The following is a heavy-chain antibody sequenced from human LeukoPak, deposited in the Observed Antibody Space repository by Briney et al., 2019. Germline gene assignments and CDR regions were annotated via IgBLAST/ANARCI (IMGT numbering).Heavy chain of an antibody. D-gene: IGHD4/OR15-4a*01. CDR3: ARYMPGTMFDY. CDR1: AASITSSSYY. J-gene: IGHJ4*02. V-gene: IGHV4-39*01. Sequence: SSETLSLTCTVSAASITSSSYYWGWIRQPPGKGLEWIGSFYYIGNTHYSPSLKSRVTIPVDTFKNHFSLNLSSVTAADTAIYYCARYMPGTMFDYWGQGTLVTVSS. CDR2: FYYIGNT.